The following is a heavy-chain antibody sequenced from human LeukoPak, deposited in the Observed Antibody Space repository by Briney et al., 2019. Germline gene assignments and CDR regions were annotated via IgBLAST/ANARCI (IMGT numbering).Heavy chain of an antibody. CDR3: VRDRPKTGGWRGFDY. CDR2: IIPMFGIA. Sequence: GASVKVSCKASGGTFSRYAISWVRQAPGQGLEWMGGIIPMFGIANYAQKFQGRVTITADESTITAYMELSSLRSEDTAVYYCVRDRPKTGGWRGFDYWGQGTLVTVSS. J-gene: IGHJ4*02. D-gene: IGHD6-19*01. CDR1: GGTFSRYA. V-gene: IGHV1-69*13.